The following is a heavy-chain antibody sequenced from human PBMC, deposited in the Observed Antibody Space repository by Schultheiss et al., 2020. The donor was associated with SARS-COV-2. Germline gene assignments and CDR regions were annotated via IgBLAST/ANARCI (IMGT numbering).Heavy chain of an antibody. J-gene: IGHJ6*02. CDR2: INHSGRT. V-gene: IGHV4-34*01. Sequence: SQTLSLTCAVYGGSFRGYYWSWIRQPPGKGLEWIGEINHSGRTNYNPSLKSRVTISVDTSRNQFSLKLNSVTAADTAVYYCARDLGAARGHYYGMDVWGQGTTVTVAS. CDR3: ARDLGAARGHYYGMDV. CDR1: GGSFRGYY. D-gene: IGHD6-13*01.